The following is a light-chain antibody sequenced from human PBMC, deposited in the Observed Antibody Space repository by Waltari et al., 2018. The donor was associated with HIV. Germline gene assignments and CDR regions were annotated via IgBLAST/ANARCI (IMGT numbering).Light chain of an antibody. V-gene: IGLV1-51*01. CDR3: GTWDRILRAAI. J-gene: IGLJ2*01. CDR1: SPHIEHNY. CDR2: DTH. Sequence: QSVLTQPPSMSAAPGQKVTISCSGSSPHIEHNYVSWYLHVPGKAPKLLIYDTHKRATGIPDRFSASKSGTSANLVITGLQTGDEADYYCGTWDRILRAAIFGGGTKVTVL.